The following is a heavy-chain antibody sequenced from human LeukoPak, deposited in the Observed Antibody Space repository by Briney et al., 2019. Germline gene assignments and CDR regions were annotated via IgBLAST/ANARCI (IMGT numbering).Heavy chain of an antibody. CDR2: IIPILGIA. Sequence: SVKVSCKASGGTFSSYAISWVRQAPGQGLEWMGRIIPILGIANYAQKFQGRVTITADKSTSTAYMELSSLRSEDTAVYYCARSRDYGGNPRYFDLWGRGTLVTVSS. CDR3: ARSRDYGGNPRYFDL. D-gene: IGHD4-23*01. CDR1: GGTFSSYA. V-gene: IGHV1-69*04. J-gene: IGHJ2*01.